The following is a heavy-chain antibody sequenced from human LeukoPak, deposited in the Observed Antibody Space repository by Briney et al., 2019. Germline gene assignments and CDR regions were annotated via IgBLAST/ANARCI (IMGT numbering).Heavy chain of an antibody. D-gene: IGHD3-16*01. CDR2: IYYSGST. CDR3: ASRWGKTPNWFDP. Sequence: ESSETLSLTCTVSGDSISSSSYYWGWIRQPPGKGLEWIGTIYYSGSTQYNPSLDSRVTISVDTSKNQFSLKLTSVTAADTAVYYCASRWGKTPNWFDPWGQGILVTVSS. J-gene: IGHJ5*02. V-gene: IGHV4-39*01. CDR1: GDSISSSSYY.